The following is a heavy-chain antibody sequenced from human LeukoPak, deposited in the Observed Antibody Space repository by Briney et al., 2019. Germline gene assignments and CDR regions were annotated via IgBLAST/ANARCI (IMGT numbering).Heavy chain of an antibody. CDR1: GFTFSRYS. J-gene: IGHJ6*03. CDR2: ISSRSSYI. D-gene: IGHD5-24*01. V-gene: IGHV3-21*01. Sequence: GGSLRLSCAASGFTFSRYSMNWVRQAPGKGLEWVSSISSRSSYIYYADSVKGRFSISRDNAKNSLYLQMNSLRAEDTAVYYCARSDGYNTPTYYYYYMDVWGKGTTVTVSS. CDR3: ARSDGYNTPTYYYYYMDV.